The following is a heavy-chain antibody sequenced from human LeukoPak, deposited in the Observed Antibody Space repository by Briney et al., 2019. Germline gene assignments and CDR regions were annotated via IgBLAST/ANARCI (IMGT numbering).Heavy chain of an antibody. CDR3: ARGGRKQQLVLGY. V-gene: IGHV4-61*01. CDR2: IYYSGST. CDR1: GGSVSSGSYY. Sequence: PSETLSLTCTVSGGSVSSGSYYWSWIRQPPGKGLEWIGYIYYSGSTNYNPSLKSRVIISVDTSKNQFSLKLSSVTAADTAVYYCARGGRKQQLVLGYWGQGTLVTVSS. D-gene: IGHD6-13*01. J-gene: IGHJ4*02.